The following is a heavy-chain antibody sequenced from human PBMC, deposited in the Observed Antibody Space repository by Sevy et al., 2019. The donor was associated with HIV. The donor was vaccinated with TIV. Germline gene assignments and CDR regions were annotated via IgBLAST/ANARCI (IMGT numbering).Heavy chain of an antibody. CDR3: ARAGGDTVVVSTAIGILIMDV. Sequence: GGSLRLSCTASGFIFSNYWMSWGRQAPGKGLEWVANIKQDGSEKYYVDSVKGRFTISRDNTKNSLYLQMNSLRAEDTAVYYCARAGGDTVVVSTAIGILIMDVWGQGTTVTVSS. J-gene: IGHJ6*02. D-gene: IGHD2-2*02. V-gene: IGHV3-7*01. CDR2: IKQDGSEK. CDR1: GFIFSNYW.